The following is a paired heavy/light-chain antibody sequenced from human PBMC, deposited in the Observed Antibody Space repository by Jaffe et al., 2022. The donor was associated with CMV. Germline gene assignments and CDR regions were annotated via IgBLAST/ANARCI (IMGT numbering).Light chain of an antibody. J-gene: IGKJ2*01. CDR1: QSVSSY. V-gene: IGKV3-11*01. Sequence: EIVLTQSPATLSLSPGERATLSCRASQSVSSYLAWYQQKPGQAPRLLIYDASNRATGIPARFSGSGSGTDFTLTISSLEPEDFAVYYCQQRSNWPLYTFGQGTKLEIK. CDR2: DAS. CDR3: QQRSNWPLYT.
Heavy chain of an antibody. D-gene: IGHD6-13*01. CDR1: GYTFTSYY. CDR3: ARDQVGRSSTPGGYFDY. Sequence: QVQLVQSGAEVKKPGASVKVSCKASGYTFTSYYMHWVRQAPGQGLEWMGIINPSGGSTSYAQKFQGRVTMTRDTSTSTVYMELSSLRSEDTAVYYCARDQVGRSSTPGGYFDYWGQGTLVTVSS. J-gene: IGHJ4*02. V-gene: IGHV1-46*01. CDR2: INPSGGST.